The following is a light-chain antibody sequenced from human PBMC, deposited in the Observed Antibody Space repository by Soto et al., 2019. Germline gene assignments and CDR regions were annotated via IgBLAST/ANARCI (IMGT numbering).Light chain of an antibody. CDR1: QSMSRW. Sequence: DIKMTQSPSTLSAYVGDRVTITCRASQSMSRWLAWYQQKPGKAPKLLIYKASTLESGVPLRFSGSGSGTEFTLTISSVQPDDSATYYCQQYSTSPYNFGQGTRLEIK. CDR2: KAS. V-gene: IGKV1-5*03. J-gene: IGKJ2*01. CDR3: QQYSTSPYN.